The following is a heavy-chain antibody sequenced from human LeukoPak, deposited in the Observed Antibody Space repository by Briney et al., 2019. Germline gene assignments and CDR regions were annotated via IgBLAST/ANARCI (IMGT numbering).Heavy chain of an antibody. CDR2: TYYRSKWYN. J-gene: IGHJ6*02. V-gene: IGHV6-1*01. D-gene: IGHD5-12*01. CDR1: GDSVSSNSAA. Sequence: KTSQTLSLTCAISGDSVSSNSAAWNWTRQSPSRGLEWLGRTYYRSKWYNDYAVSVKSRITINPDTSKNQFSLQLNSVTPEDTAVYYCAKSGYDSEGYYYGMDVWGQGTTVTVSS. CDR3: AKSGYDSEGYYYGMDV.